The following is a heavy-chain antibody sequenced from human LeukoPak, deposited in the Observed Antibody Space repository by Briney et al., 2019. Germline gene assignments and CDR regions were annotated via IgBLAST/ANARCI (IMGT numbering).Heavy chain of an antibody. J-gene: IGHJ4*02. D-gene: IGHD4-23*01. CDR3: AREAGGNRPLDY. CDR2: IYTSGNT. Sequence: SETLSLTCNVSGGSISSYYWSWIRQPAGKGLEWIGRIYTSGNTNYNPSLKSRVTMSLDPSENQVSLNLSSVTAADTAIYYCAREAGGNRPLDYWGQGTLVTVSS. V-gene: IGHV4-4*07. CDR1: GGSISSYY.